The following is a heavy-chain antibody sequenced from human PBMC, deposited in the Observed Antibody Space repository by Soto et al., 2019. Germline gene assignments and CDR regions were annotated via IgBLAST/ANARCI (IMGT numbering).Heavy chain of an antibody. CDR3: VRTYSSGWYPSYYFDS. V-gene: IGHV4-39*01. CDR1: GGSFSSDNYY. J-gene: IGHJ4*01. CDR2: MYYTGSF. Sequence: SETLSLTCSVSGGSFSSDNYYWGWIRQPPGEGLEWLGSMYYTGSFHYNPSLKGRVAISVDTSKSRFSLRLTSVTAADTAVYYCVRTYSSGWYPSYYFDSWGHGTLVTVSS. D-gene: IGHD6-19*01.